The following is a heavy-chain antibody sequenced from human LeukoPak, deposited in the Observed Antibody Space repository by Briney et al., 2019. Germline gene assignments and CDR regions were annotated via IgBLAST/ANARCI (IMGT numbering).Heavy chain of an antibody. CDR3: ARDKASVWRPFDY. D-gene: IGHD3-16*01. Sequence: GGSLRLSCAASGFTFSSYSMNWVRQAPGKGLEWVSSISSSSSYIYYADSVRGRFTISRDNAKNSLYLQMNSLRAEDTAVYYCARDKASVWRPFDYWGQGTLVTVSS. V-gene: IGHV3-21*01. CDR2: ISSSSSYI. CDR1: GFTFSSYS. J-gene: IGHJ4*02.